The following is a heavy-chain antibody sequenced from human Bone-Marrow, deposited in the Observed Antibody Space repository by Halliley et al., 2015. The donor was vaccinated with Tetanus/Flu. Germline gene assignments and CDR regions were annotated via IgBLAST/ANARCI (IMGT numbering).Heavy chain of an antibody. D-gene: IGHD2-15*01. CDR1: GFTFSSYS. V-gene: IGHV3-21*01. CDR3: ALWFCSGADCYSDDFDY. CDR2: SSSSSRSV. J-gene: IGHJ4*02. Sequence: VASGFTFSSYSMNWVRQAPGKGLEWVSYSSSSSRSVYYADSVKGRFTISRDNAKNSLYLQMNSLRAEDTAVYYCALWFCSGADCYSDDFDYWGQGTLVTVSS.